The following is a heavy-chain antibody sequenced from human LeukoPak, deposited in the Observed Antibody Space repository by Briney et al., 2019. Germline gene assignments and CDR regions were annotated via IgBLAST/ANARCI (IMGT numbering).Heavy chain of an antibody. CDR2: IRYDGSNK. Sequence: GGSLRLSCAASGFTFSNYGMHWVRQAPGKGLEWVAFIRYDGSNKYYADSVKGRFTISRDNSKTTLYLQMNSLRAEDTAVYYCAKGYSSGWYYSDPCGQGTLVTVSS. CDR1: GFTFSNYG. J-gene: IGHJ5*02. CDR3: AKGYSSGWYYSDP. D-gene: IGHD6-19*01. V-gene: IGHV3-30*02.